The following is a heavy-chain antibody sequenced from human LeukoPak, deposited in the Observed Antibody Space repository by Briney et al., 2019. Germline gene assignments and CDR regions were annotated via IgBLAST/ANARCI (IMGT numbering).Heavy chain of an antibody. D-gene: IGHD3-10*01. Sequence: ASVKVSCKASGYTFTSYYMHWVRQAPGKGLEWISYISLSSSAIYYADSVEGRFTISRDNGKNSLYLQMNSLRAEDTAVYYCAREVYYGSGRRFDYWGQGTLVTVSS. CDR1: GYTFTSYY. J-gene: IGHJ4*02. CDR3: AREVYYGSGRRFDY. CDR2: ISLSSSAI. V-gene: IGHV3-48*01.